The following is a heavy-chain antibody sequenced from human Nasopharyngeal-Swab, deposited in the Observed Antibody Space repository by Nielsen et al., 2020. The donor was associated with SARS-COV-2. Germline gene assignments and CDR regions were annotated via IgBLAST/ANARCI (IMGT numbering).Heavy chain of an antibody. V-gene: IGHV3-9*01. CDR3: ARRGYSNYGLDS. D-gene: IGHD4-11*01. Sequence: SLKISCAASGFTFSSYAMHWVRHAPGKGLEWVSGISWNSGTVGYADSVKGRFTVSRDNPKNSLYLQMNSLRDEDTAVYFCARRGYSNYGLDSWGQGTLVTVSS. CDR2: ISWNSGTV. J-gene: IGHJ4*02. CDR1: GFTFSSYA.